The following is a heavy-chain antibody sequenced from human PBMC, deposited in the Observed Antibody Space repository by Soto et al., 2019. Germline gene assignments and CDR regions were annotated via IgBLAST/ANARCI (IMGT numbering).Heavy chain of an antibody. J-gene: IGHJ6*02. Sequence: GSLILSCAASGFTFSNAWMSWVRQPPGQRLEWVCRIKSKTDGGTTDYTAPVKGRFTISRDDSKNTLYLQMNSLKTEDTDVYYCTTDGTSGSYYHYYYYYDMDVWGQGTTVTVSS. CDR2: IKSKTDGGTT. D-gene: IGHD1-26*01. CDR1: GFTFSNAW. V-gene: IGHV3-15*01. CDR3: TTDGTSGSYYHYYYYYDMDV.